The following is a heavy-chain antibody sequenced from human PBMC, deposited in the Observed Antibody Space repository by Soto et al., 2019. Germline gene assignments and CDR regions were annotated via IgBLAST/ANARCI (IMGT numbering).Heavy chain of an antibody. V-gene: IGHV1-3*01. CDR3: ARGGLRFLEWLVDPGAYYYYMDV. D-gene: IGHD3-3*01. CDR2: INAGNGNT. J-gene: IGHJ6*03. CDR1: GYPFTRYA. Sequence: HVCRRPSGYPFTRYALHWVGKEHGRRLGCMGWINAGNGNTIYAQKFQGRVTITRDTSASTAYMELSSLRSEDTAVYYCARGGLRFLEWLVDPGAYYYYMDVWGKGIKLTVYS.